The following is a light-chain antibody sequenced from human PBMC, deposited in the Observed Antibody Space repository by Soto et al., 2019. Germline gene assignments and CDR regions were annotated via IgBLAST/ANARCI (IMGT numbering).Light chain of an antibody. V-gene: IGKV3-20*01. CDR1: QSVSSSY. Sequence: EIVLTQSPGTLSLSPGERATLSCRASQSVSSSYLAWYQQKPGQAPRILIYGAPSRATGITDRVSSSGSGTDFTLTISRPEPEDFAAYYCQQYGSPWTFGQGTKVDI. CDR2: GAP. J-gene: IGKJ1*01. CDR3: QQYGSPWT.